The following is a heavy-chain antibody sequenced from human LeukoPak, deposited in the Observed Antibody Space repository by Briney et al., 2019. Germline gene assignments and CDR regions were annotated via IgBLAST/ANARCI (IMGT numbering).Heavy chain of an antibody. J-gene: IGHJ4*02. V-gene: IGHV3-53*01. Sequence: SGGSLRLSCAASGFTVITNDMTWVRQAPGKGLEWVSVLYSDGNTKYADSVQGRFTISRDNSKNTLYLEMNSLSPDDTAVYYCARLKDDVTKFDYWGQGTLVTVSS. D-gene: IGHD2-8*01. CDR3: ARLKDDVTKFDY. CDR2: LYSDGNT. CDR1: GFTVITND.